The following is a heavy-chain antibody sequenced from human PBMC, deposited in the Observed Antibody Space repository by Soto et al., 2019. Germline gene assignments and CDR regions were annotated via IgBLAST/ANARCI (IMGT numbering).Heavy chain of an antibody. Sequence: HPGGSLRLSCAASGFTFSSYAMSWVRQAPGKGLEWVSVISGSDDSTYYADSVKGRFTISRDNAKNSLSLQMNILRDEDAATYYCARLYCSSDDCFSQIDYWGQGALVTVSS. CDR2: ISGSDDST. CDR3: ARLYCSSDDCFSQIDY. V-gene: IGHV3-23*01. CDR1: GFTFSSYA. J-gene: IGHJ4*02. D-gene: IGHD2-2*01.